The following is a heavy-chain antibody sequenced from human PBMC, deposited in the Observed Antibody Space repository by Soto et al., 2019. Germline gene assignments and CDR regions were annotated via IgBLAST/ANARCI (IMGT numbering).Heavy chain of an antibody. CDR1: GFTFDDYA. CDR3: AKDVYYYDSSGPIILDY. D-gene: IGHD3-22*01. Sequence: EVQLVESGGGLVQPGRSLRLSCAASGFTFDDYAMHWVRQVPGKGLVWVSGISWNSGYIGYADSVKGRFTISRDSAKNSLYLQMNSLGAEDTALYYCAKDVYYYDSSGPIILDYWGQGTLVTVSS. CDR2: ISWNSGYI. V-gene: IGHV3-9*01. J-gene: IGHJ4*02.